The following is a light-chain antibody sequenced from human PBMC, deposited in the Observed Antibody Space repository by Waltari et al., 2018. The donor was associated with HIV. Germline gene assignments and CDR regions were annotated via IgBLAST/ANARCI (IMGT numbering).Light chain of an antibody. Sequence: SYELTQPPSVSVSPGQTARTTCPGDALAKKYDYWYQQKSGQAPVLVIYEDSKRPSGIPERFSGSSSGTVATLTISGAQVEDEADYYCYSTDSSGNHPWVFGGGTKLTVL. J-gene: IGLJ3*02. CDR3: YSTDSSGNHPWV. CDR2: EDS. V-gene: IGLV3-10*01. CDR1: ALAKKY.